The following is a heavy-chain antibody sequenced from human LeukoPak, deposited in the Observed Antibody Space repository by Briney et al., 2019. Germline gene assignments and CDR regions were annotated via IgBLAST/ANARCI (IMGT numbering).Heavy chain of an antibody. D-gene: IGHD6-13*01. Sequence: SQTLSLTCAVSGGSISSGGYSWSWIRQPAGKGLEWIGRIYTSGSTNYNPSLKSRVTMSVDTSKNQFSLKLSSVTAADTAVYYCAASWVGAAAGPLGYWGQGTLVTVSS. V-gene: IGHV4-61*02. CDR3: AASWVGAAAGPLGY. J-gene: IGHJ4*02. CDR1: GGSISSGGYS. CDR2: IYTSGST.